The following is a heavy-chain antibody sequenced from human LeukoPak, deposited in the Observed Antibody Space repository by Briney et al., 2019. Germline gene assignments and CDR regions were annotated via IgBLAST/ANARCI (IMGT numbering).Heavy chain of an antibody. V-gene: IGHV3-33*03. J-gene: IGHJ4*02. D-gene: IGHD4-11*01. CDR3: AKDAQRGFGYSNSLQY. CDR2: IWSDGTNE. CDR1: GFTFSHFG. Sequence: PGRSLRLSCAASGFTFSHFGMHWVRQAPGKGLEWVAVIWSDGTNEYYADSVKGRFSISRDNSKNTVSLQMNSLRTEDTAVYFCAKDAQRGFGYSNSLQYWGQGTLVTVSS.